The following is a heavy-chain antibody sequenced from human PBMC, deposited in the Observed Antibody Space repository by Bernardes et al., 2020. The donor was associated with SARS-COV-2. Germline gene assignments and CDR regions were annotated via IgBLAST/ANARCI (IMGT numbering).Heavy chain of an antibody. CDR3: ARGGSGSYPVLAFDI. J-gene: IGHJ3*02. V-gene: IGHV3-66*01. CDR2: IYSGGST. D-gene: IGHD3-10*01. Sequence: GGSLRLSFAASGFTFSSNYMSWVLPAPGKGLEWVSVIYSGGSTYYADSVKGRFTISRDNSKNTLYLQMNSLRAEDTAVYYCARGGSGSYPVLAFDIWGQGTMVTVSS. CDR1: GFTFSSNY.